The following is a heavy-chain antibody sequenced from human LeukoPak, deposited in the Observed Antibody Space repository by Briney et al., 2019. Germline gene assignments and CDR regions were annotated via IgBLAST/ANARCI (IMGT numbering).Heavy chain of an antibody. V-gene: IGHV4-34*01. CDR3: AGQWLVHAFDI. D-gene: IGHD6-19*01. CDR1: GGSFSGYY. J-gene: IGHJ3*02. CDR2: INHSGST. Sequence: SETLSLTCAVYGGSFSGYYWSWIRQPPGKGLEWIGEINHSGSTNYNPPLKSRVTISVDTSKNQFSLKLSSVTAADTAVYYCAGQWLVHAFDIWGQGTMVTVSS.